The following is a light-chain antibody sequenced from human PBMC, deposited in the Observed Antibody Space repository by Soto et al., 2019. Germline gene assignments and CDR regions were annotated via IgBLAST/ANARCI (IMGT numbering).Light chain of an antibody. CDR3: QQYNNWPASIT. J-gene: IGKJ5*01. CDR1: QSINSK. CDR2: GAS. V-gene: IGKV3-15*01. Sequence: ETVMTQSPATLSLSPGERATLSCRASQSINSKLVWYQQKPGQAPRFLIYGASTRATDIPARFSGSGSGTEFTLTISSLQSEDFAVYYCQQYNNWPASITFGQGTRLEIK.